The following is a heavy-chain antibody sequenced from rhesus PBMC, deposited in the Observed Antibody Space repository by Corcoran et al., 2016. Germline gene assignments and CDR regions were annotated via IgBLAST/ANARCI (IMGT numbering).Heavy chain of an antibody. CDR1: GYSISSGYY. CDR3: AREQNWYFDL. J-gene: IGHJ2*01. V-gene: IGHV4-99*02. CDR2: IRGRGESI. Sequence: QVQLQESGPGLVKPSETLSLTCAVSGYSISSGYYWGWIRQPPGKGLVYIGYIRGRGESINYNPALRSQVTISKDTSKNQFSLNLNSVTAADTAVYYCAREQNWYFDLWGPGTPITISS. D-gene: IGHD6-19*01.